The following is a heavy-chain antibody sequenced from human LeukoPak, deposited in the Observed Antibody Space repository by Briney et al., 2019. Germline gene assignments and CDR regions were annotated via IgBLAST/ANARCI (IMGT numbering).Heavy chain of an antibody. J-gene: IGHJ3*01. CDR3: AILKMTYGSRNYLDGSGV. V-gene: IGHV3-48*03. Sequence: QPGGSLRLSCAASGFTFNIYEMNWVRQAPGKGLEWVSYISSSGVTIYYADSVKGRFTISRDNAKNSLYLQINSLRAEDTAVYYCAILKMTYGSRNYLDGSGVWGQGTMVTVSS. CDR2: ISSSGVTI. D-gene: IGHD3-10*01. CDR1: GFTFNIYE.